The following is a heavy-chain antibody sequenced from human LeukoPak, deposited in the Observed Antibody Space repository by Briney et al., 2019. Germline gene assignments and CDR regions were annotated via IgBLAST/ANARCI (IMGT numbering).Heavy chain of an antibody. J-gene: IGHJ4*02. V-gene: IGHV1-69*13. CDR2: IIPIFGTA. D-gene: IGHD3-10*01. CDR3: ARGGRGSFDY. Sequence: SVTVSCTSSGGTFRIYAISWVRQAPGQGLEWMGGIIPIFGTANYAQRFQGRVTITADESTSTAYMELSSLRSEDTAVYYCARGGRGSFDYWGQGTLVTVSS. CDR1: GGTFRIYA.